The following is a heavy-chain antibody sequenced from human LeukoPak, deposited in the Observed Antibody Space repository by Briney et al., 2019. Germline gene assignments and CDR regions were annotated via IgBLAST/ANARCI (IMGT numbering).Heavy chain of an antibody. CDR2: IYYSGST. J-gene: IGHJ3*01. CDR1: GGSISSSSYY. Sequence: PSETLSLTCTVSGGSISSSSYYWGWIRQPPGKGLEWIGSIYYSGSTYYNPSLKSRVTISVDTSKNQFSLQLNSVTPEDTAVYYCARDDGIGLDALDVWGRGTLVTVSS. CDR3: ARDDGIGLDALDV. V-gene: IGHV4-39*02. D-gene: IGHD1-14*01.